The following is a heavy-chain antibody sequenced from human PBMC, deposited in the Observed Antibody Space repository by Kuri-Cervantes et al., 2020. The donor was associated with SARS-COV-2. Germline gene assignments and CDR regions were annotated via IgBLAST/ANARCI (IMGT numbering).Heavy chain of an antibody. Sequence: LSLTCAASGFTFSSYGMHWVRQAPGKGLERVAVISYDGSNKYYADSVKGRFTISRDNSKNTLYLQMNSLRAEDTAVYYCAKEMGATKYFQHWGQGTLVTVSS. D-gene: IGHD1-26*01. CDR1: GFTFSSYG. CDR2: ISYDGSNK. V-gene: IGHV3-30*18. CDR3: AKEMGATKYFQH. J-gene: IGHJ1*01.